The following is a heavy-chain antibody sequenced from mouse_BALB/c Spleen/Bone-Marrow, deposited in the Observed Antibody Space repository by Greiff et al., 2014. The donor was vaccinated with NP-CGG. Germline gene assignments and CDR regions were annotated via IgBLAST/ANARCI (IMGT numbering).Heavy chain of an antibody. CDR1: GFAFSDFY. J-gene: IGHJ4*01. Sequence: EVKLVESGGGLVKPGGSLKLSCAASGFAFSDFYMFWFRQTPEKRLEWVATISNGGTYTYYPDSVKGRFTISRDNAKNNLYLQMSSLKSEDTAMYYCARSGERYGAMDCWGQGTSVTVTS. CDR2: ISNGGTYT. D-gene: IGHD1-1*02. CDR3: ARSGERYGAMDC. V-gene: IGHV5-4*02.